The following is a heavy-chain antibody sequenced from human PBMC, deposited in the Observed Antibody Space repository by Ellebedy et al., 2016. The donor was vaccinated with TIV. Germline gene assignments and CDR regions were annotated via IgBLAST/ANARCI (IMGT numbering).Heavy chain of an antibody. CDR1: GGSLSAHY. V-gene: IGHV4-4*07. CDR3: ARGPGASTEEAFDI. J-gene: IGHJ3*02. D-gene: IGHD1-26*01. Sequence: MPGGSLRLSCTVSGGSLSAHYWGWIRQPAGQGLEWIGRIYTNDNTNYNPSLRSRVAMSVDTSRNQFSLRLRSVTAADTAVYFCARGPGASTEEAFDIWGQGTLVTVSS. CDR2: IYTNDNT.